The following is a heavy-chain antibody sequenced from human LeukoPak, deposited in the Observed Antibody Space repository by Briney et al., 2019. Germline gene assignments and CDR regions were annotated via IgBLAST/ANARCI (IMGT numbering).Heavy chain of an antibody. D-gene: IGHD3-9*01. CDR2: MWYDGSNK. J-gene: IGHJ3*02. CDR3: ARGGDILTGFSAFDI. CDR1: GFTFSSYG. V-gene: IGHV3-33*01. Sequence: GGSLRLSCAASGFTFSSYGMHWVRQAPGKGLEWVAVMWYDGSNKYYADSVKGRFTISRDNSKNTLYLQMNSLRAEDTAVYYCARGGDILTGFSAFDIWGQGTMVTVSS.